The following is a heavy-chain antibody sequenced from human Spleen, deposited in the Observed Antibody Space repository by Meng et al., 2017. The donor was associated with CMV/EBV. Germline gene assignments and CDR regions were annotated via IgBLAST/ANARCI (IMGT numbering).Heavy chain of an antibody. V-gene: IGHV1-8*01. CDR1: GYTFTTYD. J-gene: IGHJ6*02. CDR3: ARTRIEVEPDGRKIKYYNYGMDV. CDR2: MNPNSGNT. D-gene: IGHD2-2*01. Sequence: VSVKVSCKASGYTFTTYDINWVRQATGQGLEWMGWMNPNSGNTGYAQKFQGRVTLTRVTSISTAYMELSSLTSDDTAVYYCARTRIEVEPDGRKIKYYNYGMDVWGQGTTVTVSS.